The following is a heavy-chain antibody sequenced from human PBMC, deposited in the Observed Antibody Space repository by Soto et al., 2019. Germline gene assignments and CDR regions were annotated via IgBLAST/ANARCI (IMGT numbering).Heavy chain of an antibody. CDR1: GYTLTELS. Sequence: ASVKVSCKVSGYTLTELSMHWVRQAPGKGLEWMGGFDPEDGETIYAQKFQGRVTMTEDTSTDTAYMELSSLRSEDTAVYYCATRLLTGGAYYYYGMDVWGQGTTLTVSS. CDR2: FDPEDGET. V-gene: IGHV1-24*01. CDR3: ATRLLTGGAYYYYGMDV. D-gene: IGHD3-9*01. J-gene: IGHJ6*02.